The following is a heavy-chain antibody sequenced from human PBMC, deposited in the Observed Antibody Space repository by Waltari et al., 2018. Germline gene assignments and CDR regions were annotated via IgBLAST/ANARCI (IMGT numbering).Heavy chain of an antibody. V-gene: IGHV3-53*01. CDR3: ARVLGPYDAFDI. J-gene: IGHJ3*02. CDR2: LYVVGTT. CDR1: GLNVSSHY. Sequence: EVQLVDFGGGLIQPVGSLRLSCSASGLNVSSHYMTWVRQAPGKGLEWVSVLYVVGTTYYADSVKGRFIISEDTSKNTLYLQMNSLRADDTAVYFCARVLGPYDAFDIWGQGTIVTVSS.